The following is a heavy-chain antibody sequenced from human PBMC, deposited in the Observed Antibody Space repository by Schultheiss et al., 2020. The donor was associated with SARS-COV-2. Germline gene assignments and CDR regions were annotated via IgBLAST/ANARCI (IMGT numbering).Heavy chain of an antibody. CDR2: IYHSGST. D-gene: IGHD1-26*01. J-gene: IGHJ6*02. V-gene: IGHV4-34*01. CDR1: GGSFSGYY. Sequence: SETLSLTCAVYGGSFSGYYWSWIRQPPGKGLEWIGSIYHSGSTNYNPSLKSRVTISVDTSKNQFSLKLSSVTAADTAVYYCARSYYPHPHPTLSFTMDVWGQGTPVTVSS. CDR3: ARSYYPHPHPTLSFTMDV.